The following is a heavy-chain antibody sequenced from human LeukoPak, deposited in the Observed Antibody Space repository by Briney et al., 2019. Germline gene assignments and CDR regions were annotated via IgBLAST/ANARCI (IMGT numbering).Heavy chain of an antibody. CDR2: IYYSGST. CDR1: GVSISSYY. D-gene: IGHD6-6*01. CDR3: ARGGSSFPNYYYYYGMDV. V-gene: IGHV4-59*01. Sequence: SSETLSLTCTVSGVSISSYYWSWIRQPPGKGLEWIGYIYYSGSTNYNPSLKSRVTISVDTSKNQFSLKLSSVTAADTAVYYCARGGSSFPNYYYYYGMDVWGQGTTVTVSS. J-gene: IGHJ6*02.